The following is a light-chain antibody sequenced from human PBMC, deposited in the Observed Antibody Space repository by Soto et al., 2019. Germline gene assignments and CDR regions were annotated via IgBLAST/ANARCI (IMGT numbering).Light chain of an antibody. Sequence: EIVLTQSPATLSLSPGERATLSCRASQSISFYLTWYQHKPGQAPRLLIYDASNRATGIPARFSRSGYGTDFTLTISSLEPEDFAVYSCQQRSNWPTFGQGTRLEIK. CDR3: QQRSNWPT. CDR2: DAS. V-gene: IGKV3-11*01. CDR1: QSISFY. J-gene: IGKJ5*01.